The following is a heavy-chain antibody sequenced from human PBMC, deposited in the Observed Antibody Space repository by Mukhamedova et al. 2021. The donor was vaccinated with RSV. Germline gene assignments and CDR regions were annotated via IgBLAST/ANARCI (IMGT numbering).Heavy chain of an antibody. J-gene: IGHJ4*02. CDR3: ARGIAAAGPLGY. Sequence: GLEWIGSIYYSGSTYYNPSLKSRVTISVDTSKNQFSLKLSSVTAADTAVYYCARGIAAAGPLGYRGQGT. D-gene: IGHD6-13*01. V-gene: IGHV4-39*01. CDR2: IYYSGST.